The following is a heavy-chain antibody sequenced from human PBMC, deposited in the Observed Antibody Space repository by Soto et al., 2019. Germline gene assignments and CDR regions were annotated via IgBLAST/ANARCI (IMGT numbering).Heavy chain of an antibody. V-gene: IGHV3-30*03. CDR2: ISYDGSNK. J-gene: IGHJ4*02. Sequence: QVQLVESGGGVVQPGRSLRLSCAASGFPFTTYGMHWVREGPGKGLEWVAVISYDGSNKYYADSVKGRFTISRDNSKNTLYLQMNSLRPDDTALSYCVGGQYYFDYRGQGTLVTVSS. D-gene: IGHD3-10*01. CDR3: VGGQYYFDY. CDR1: GFPFTTYG.